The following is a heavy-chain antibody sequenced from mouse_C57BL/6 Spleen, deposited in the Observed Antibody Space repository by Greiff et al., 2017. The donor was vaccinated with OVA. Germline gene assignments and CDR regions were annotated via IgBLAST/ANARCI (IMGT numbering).Heavy chain of an antibody. CDR3: ARDYYDYDEAMDY. CDR1: GFTFSDFY. Sequence: EVKLVESGGGLVQSGRSLRLSCATSGFTFSDFYMEWVRQAPGKGLEWIAASRNKANDYTTEYSASVKGRFIVSRDTSQSILYLQMNALRAEDTAIYYCARDYYDYDEAMDYWGQGTSVTVSS. D-gene: IGHD2-4*01. V-gene: IGHV7-1*01. CDR2: SRNKANDYTT. J-gene: IGHJ4*01.